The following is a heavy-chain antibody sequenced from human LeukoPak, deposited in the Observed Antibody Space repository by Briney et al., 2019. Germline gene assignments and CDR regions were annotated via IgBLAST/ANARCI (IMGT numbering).Heavy chain of an antibody. Sequence: PSETLSLTCTVSGGSISSYYWSWIRQPPGKGLEWIGYIYYSGSTNYNPSLKSRVTISVDTSKNQFSLKLSSVTAADTAVYYCARSFYDYVWGSHQALGYWGQGTLVTVSS. CDR3: ARSFYDYVWGSHQALGY. D-gene: IGHD3-16*02. J-gene: IGHJ4*02. CDR2: IYYSGST. CDR1: GGSISSYY. V-gene: IGHV4-59*01.